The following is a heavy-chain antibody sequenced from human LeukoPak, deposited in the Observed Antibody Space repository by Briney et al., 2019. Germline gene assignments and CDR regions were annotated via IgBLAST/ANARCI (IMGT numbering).Heavy chain of an antibody. CDR2: VQSKSDGGTT. J-gene: IGHJ2*01. D-gene: IGHD1-26*01. CDR3: AKDRTVGASYWYFDL. V-gene: IGHV3-15*01. CDR1: GLTFSDAW. Sequence: GGSLRLSCAASGLTFSDAWMHWVRQSPGKGLEWVGRVQSKSDGGTTDHAAPARGRFTISRDSSKNTLFLHMNTLRAEDTAIYYCAKDRTVGASYWYFDLWGRGTLVTVSS.